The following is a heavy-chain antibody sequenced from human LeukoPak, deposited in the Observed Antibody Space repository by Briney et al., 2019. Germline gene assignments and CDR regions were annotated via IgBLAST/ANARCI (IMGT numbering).Heavy chain of an antibody. V-gene: IGHV4-59*01. D-gene: IGHD3-9*01. J-gene: IGHJ2*01. CDR1: GGSLSSYY. CDR3: ASLRDILTGPKGYFDL. Sequence: SETLSLTCTVSGGSLSSYYWSWIRQPPGKGLEWIGDIYYSGSTNYNPSLKSRVTISVDTSKNQFSLKLSSVTAADTAVYYCASLRDILTGPKGYFDLWGRGTLVTVSS. CDR2: IYYSGST.